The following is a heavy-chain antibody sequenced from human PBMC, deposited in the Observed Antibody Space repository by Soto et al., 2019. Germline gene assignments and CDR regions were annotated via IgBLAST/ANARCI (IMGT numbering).Heavy chain of an antibody. D-gene: IGHD3-10*01. V-gene: IGHV3-23*01. CDR2: ISGSGGST. J-gene: IGHJ6*03. Sequence: PGGSLRLSCAASGFTFSSYAMSWVRQAPGKGLEWVSAISGSGGSTYYADSVKGRFTISRDNSKNTLYLQMNSLRAEDTAVYYCAKQSSLWFGEFYPYYYYMDVWGKGTTVTVSS. CDR1: GFTFSSYA. CDR3: AKQSSLWFGEFYPYYYYMDV.